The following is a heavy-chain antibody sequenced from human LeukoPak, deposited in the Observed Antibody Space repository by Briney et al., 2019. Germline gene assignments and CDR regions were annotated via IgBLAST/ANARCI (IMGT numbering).Heavy chain of an antibody. J-gene: IGHJ6*02. CDR1: GYTFTGYG. V-gene: IGHV1-18*01. D-gene: IGHD6-13*01. CDR2: ISAYNGNT. Sequence: ASVKVSCKASGYTFTGYGISWVRQAPGQGLEWMGWISAYNGNTNYAQKLQGRVTMTTDTSTSTAYMELRSLRSDDTAVYYCARAQDSSSWYEIYYYYGMDVWGQGTTVTVSS. CDR3: ARAQDSSSWYEIYYYYGMDV.